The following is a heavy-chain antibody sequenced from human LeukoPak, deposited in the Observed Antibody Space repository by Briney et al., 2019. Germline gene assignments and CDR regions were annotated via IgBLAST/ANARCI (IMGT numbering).Heavy chain of an antibody. V-gene: IGHV1-69*06. CDR1: GGTFSSYA. Sequence: ASVKVSCKASGGTFSSYAISWVRQAPGQGLEWMGGIIPIFGTANYAQKFQGRVTITADKSTSTAYMELSSLRSEDTAVYYYARDHRGYSYGYPLDYWGQGTLVTVSS. CDR3: ARDHRGYSYGYPLDY. CDR2: IIPIFGTA. D-gene: IGHD5-18*01. J-gene: IGHJ4*02.